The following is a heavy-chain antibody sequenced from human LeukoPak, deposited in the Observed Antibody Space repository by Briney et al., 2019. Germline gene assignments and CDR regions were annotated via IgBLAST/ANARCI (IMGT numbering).Heavy chain of an antibody. J-gene: IGHJ6*01. D-gene: IGHD4-23*01. CDR1: GFTFFNYA. V-gene: IGHV3-23*01. CDR3: SKCMSAVGISLNFAD. CDR2: IGSDSAT. Sequence: GGSLRLSCEASGFTFFNYAMSWVRQAPGKGLQWCSGIGSDSATFYTDPLKGRFTISRDNSKNTLYLPIDSLGPEHPAVSYCSKCMSAVGISLNFADGGQG.